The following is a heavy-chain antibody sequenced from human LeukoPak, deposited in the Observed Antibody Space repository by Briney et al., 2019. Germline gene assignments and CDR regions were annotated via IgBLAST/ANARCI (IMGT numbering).Heavy chain of an antibody. J-gene: IGHJ4*02. Sequence: PGGSLRLSCAASGFTFSDYYMGWIRQAPGKGLEWVSSISDIGTTIYYGDSVKGRFTISRDNAKNSLYLQMNSLRAEDTAVYYCASMYSSSWYGIFFDYWGQGTLVTVSS. CDR1: GFTFSDYY. D-gene: IGHD6-13*01. CDR3: ASMYSSSWYGIFFDY. V-gene: IGHV3-11*04. CDR2: ISDIGTTI.